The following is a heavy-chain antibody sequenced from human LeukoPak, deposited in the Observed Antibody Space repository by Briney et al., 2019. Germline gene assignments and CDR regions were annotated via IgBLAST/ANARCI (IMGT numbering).Heavy chain of an antibody. D-gene: IGHD3-16*01. J-gene: IGHJ4*02. CDR1: GFTFTTYW. CDR2: INGDGSRS. CDR3: ARTSPTSHFDF. Sequence: GGSLRLSCAASGFTFTTYWMHWVRQAPGKGLVCVSRINGDGSRSNYADSVKGRFTISRDNARNTLYLQMNSLRAEDTALYYCARTSPTSHFDFWGQGTLVTVSS. V-gene: IGHV3-74*01.